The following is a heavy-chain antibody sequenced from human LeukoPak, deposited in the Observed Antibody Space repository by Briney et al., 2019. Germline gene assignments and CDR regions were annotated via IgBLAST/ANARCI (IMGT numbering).Heavy chain of an antibody. J-gene: IGHJ6*02. CDR3: ARERGSGWYQTSYGMDV. CDR2: INPNSGGT. D-gene: IGHD6-19*01. CDR1: GYTFTGYH. Sequence: ASVKVSCKASGYTFTGYHMHWVRQAPGQGLEWMGWINPNSGGTNYAQKFQGWVTMTRDTSISTAYMELSRLRSDDTAVYYCARERGSGWYQTSYGMDVWGQGTTVTVSS. V-gene: IGHV1-2*04.